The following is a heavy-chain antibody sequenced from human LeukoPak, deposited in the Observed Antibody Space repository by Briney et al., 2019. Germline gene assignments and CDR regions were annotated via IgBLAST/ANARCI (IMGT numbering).Heavy chain of an antibody. V-gene: IGHV3-30*02. CDR1: GFIFSDHG. D-gene: IGHD3-10*01. J-gene: IGHJ4*02. Sequence: PGGSLRLSCAASGFIFSDHGMHWVRQAPGKGLEWVAFIRYDGSDKYYADSVKGRFTNSRDDSKNTLYLQMNSLRPEDTAVYYCAKLYGSGTSYHPLDYWGQGTLVTVSS. CDR3: AKLYGSGTSYHPLDY. CDR2: IRYDGSDK.